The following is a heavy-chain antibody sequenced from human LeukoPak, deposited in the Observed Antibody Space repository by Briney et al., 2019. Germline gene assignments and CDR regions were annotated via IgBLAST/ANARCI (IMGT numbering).Heavy chain of an antibody. CDR1: GFTFSRNA. Sequence: GGSLRLSCAASGFTFSRNAMSWVRQAPGKGLEWVSGLSDNGLTTYYADSVKGRFTISRDNSKNTLYLQMSSLRAGDTAVYYCAKLPNNYYYYMDVWGKGTTVTVSS. CDR2: LSDNGLTT. J-gene: IGHJ6*03. CDR3: AKLPNNYYYYMDV. V-gene: IGHV3-23*01.